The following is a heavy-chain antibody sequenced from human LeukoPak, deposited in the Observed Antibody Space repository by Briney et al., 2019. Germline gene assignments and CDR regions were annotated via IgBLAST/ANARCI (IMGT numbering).Heavy chain of an antibody. V-gene: IGHV4-59*01. CDR2: INYSGSS. J-gene: IGHJ2*01. CDR3: ARRTYYDILTGYKYWYFDL. D-gene: IGHD3-9*01. Sequence: SETLSLTCTVSGGSISTYYWTWIRRPPGKRLEWIGYINYSGSSDYNPSLKSRVTMSVDTSMNQFSLKLNSVTAADTVVYYCARRTYYDILTGYKYWYFDLWGRGTLVTVSS. CDR1: GGSISTYY.